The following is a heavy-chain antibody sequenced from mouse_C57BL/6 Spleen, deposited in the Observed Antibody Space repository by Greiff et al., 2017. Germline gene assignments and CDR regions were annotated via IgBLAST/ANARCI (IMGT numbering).Heavy chain of an antibody. CDR3: ALTYYSNYDWFAY. V-gene: IGHV1-81*01. CDR2: IYPRSGNT. CDR1: GYTFTSYG. Sequence: VQLQESGAELARPGASVKLSCKASGYTFTSYGISWVKQRTGQGLEWIGEIYPRSGNTYYNEKFKGKATLTADKSSSTAYMELRSLTSEDSAVYFCALTYYSNYDWFAYWGQGTLVTVSA. J-gene: IGHJ3*01. D-gene: IGHD2-5*01.